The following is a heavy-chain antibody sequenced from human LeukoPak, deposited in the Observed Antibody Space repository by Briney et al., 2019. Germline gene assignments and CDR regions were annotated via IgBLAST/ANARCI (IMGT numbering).Heavy chain of an antibody. CDR2: ISSSSSYI. V-gene: IGHV3-21*01. Sequence: GGSLRLSCAASGFTFSSYSMNWVRQAPGKGLEWVSSISSSSSYIYYADSVKGRFTISRDNAKNSLYLQMNSLRAEDTAVYYCAAGVAVAGTFCWGQGTLVTVSS. CDR3: AAGVAVAGTFC. J-gene: IGHJ4*02. CDR1: GFTFSSYS. D-gene: IGHD6-19*01.